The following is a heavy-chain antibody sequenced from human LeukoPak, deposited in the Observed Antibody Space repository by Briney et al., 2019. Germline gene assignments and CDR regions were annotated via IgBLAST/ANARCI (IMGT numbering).Heavy chain of an antibody. CDR3: AREQAYWFGP. CDR1: GFTVSNSY. V-gene: IGHV3-53*01. CDR2: IYPDGTT. Sequence: GGSLRLSCGASGFTVSNSYMAWVRQAPGKGLEWVSFIYPDGTTSYADSVKGRFTISRDTSKNTLHLQMNSLRAADTAVYYCAREQAYWFGPWGQGSLVTVSS. J-gene: IGHJ5*02.